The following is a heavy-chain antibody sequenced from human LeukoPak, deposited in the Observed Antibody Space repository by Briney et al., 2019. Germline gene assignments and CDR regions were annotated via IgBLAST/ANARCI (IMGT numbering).Heavy chain of an antibody. CDR2: INHSGST. CDR3: ARDNYDSSGYYFDY. Sequence: PSETLSLTCAVYGGSFSGYYWSWIRQPPGKGLEWIGEINHSGSTNYNPSLESRVTISVDTSKNQFSLKLSSVTAADTAVYYCARDNYDSSGYYFDYWGQGTLVTVSS. J-gene: IGHJ4*02. V-gene: IGHV4-34*01. CDR1: GGSFSGYY. D-gene: IGHD3-22*01.